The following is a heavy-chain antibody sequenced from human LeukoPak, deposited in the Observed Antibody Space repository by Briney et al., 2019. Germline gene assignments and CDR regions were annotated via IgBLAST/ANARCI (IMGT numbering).Heavy chain of an antibody. J-gene: IGHJ5*02. V-gene: IGHV4-4*07. Sequence: SETLSLTCTVSGGSISSYYWSWIRQPAGKGLEWIGRIYTSGSTNYNPSLKSRVTISVDTSKNQFSLKLSSVTAADTAVYYCARDYFPYGVGHNWFDPWGQGTLVTVSS. CDR2: IYTSGST. D-gene: IGHD4-17*01. CDR1: GGSISSYY. CDR3: ARDYFPYGVGHNWFDP.